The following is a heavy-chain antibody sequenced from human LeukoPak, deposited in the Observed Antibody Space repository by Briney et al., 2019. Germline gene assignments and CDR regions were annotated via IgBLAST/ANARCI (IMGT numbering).Heavy chain of an antibody. V-gene: IGHV3-48*03. D-gene: IGHD4-11*01. J-gene: IGHJ4*02. CDR3: ARTALPHPNSNYFDY. Sequence: GGSLRLSCAASGFTFSSYEMNWVRQAPGKGLEWVSYISSSGSTIYYADSVKGRFTISRDNAKNSLYLQMNSLRAEDTAVYYCARTALPHPNSNYFDYWGQGTLVTVSS. CDR1: GFTFSSYE. CDR2: ISSSGSTI.